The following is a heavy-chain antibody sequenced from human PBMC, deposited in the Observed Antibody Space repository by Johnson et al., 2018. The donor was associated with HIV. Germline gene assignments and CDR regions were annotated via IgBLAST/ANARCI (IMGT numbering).Heavy chain of an antibody. CDR1: GFTLSRYA. V-gene: IGHV3-30*04. J-gene: IGHJ3*02. D-gene: IGHD1-1*01. CDR3: ARDRAEVDDPNDAFDI. CDR2: ISDDGRSK. Sequence: VQLVESGGGLVQPGGSLRLSCAASGFTLSRYAMHWVRQAPGKGLDWVAVISDDGRSKYYADSVKGRFTISRDNSKNTLYLQMNRLRTYDTAVYYCARDRAEVDDPNDAFDIWGQGTVVTVSS.